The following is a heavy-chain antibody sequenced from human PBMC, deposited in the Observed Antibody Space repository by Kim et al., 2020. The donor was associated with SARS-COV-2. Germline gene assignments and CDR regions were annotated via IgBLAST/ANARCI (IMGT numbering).Heavy chain of an antibody. CDR2: ISWNSGSI. V-gene: IGHV3-9*01. CDR3: AKGDLDGYNFVANDAFDI. Sequence: SLRLSCAASGFTFDDYAMHWVRQAPGKGLEWVSGISWNSGSIGYADSVKGRFTISRDNAKNSLYLQMNSLRAEDTALYYCAKGDLDGYNFVANDAFDIWGQGTMVTVSS. CDR1: GFTFDDYA. D-gene: IGHD5-12*01. J-gene: IGHJ3*02.